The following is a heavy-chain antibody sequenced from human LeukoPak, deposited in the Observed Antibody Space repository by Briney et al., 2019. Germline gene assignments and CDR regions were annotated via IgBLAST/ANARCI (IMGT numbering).Heavy chain of an antibody. CDR2: ISAYEGNT. Sequence: ASVKVSCKSSGYTFSTNGVTWVRQAPGQGLEWMGWISAYEGNTNYAQKFQDRVTMTTHTSTSTAYMELRSLTSDDTAVYYCARTLGGMTVERATGLDLRGRGTLVTVSS. CDR1: GYTFSTNG. D-gene: IGHD5-24*01. CDR3: ARTLGGMTVERATGLDL. J-gene: IGHJ2*01. V-gene: IGHV1-18*01.